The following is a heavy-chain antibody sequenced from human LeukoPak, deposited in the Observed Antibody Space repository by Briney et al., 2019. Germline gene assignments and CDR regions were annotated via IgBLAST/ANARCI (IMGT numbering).Heavy chain of an antibody. D-gene: IGHD3-22*01. CDR1: SGSLSGHS. Sequence: NTSETLSLTCSVSSGSLSGHSWTWIRQPPGKGLEWIGYIYYSGSPSYSPSLQSRVTLSADTSRSQFSLQLTSVTPADTAVYYCARGSLYDSSGYYWDDWGQGSLVTVSS. J-gene: IGHJ4*02. CDR3: ARGSLYDSSGYYWDD. V-gene: IGHV4-59*11. CDR2: IYYSGSP.